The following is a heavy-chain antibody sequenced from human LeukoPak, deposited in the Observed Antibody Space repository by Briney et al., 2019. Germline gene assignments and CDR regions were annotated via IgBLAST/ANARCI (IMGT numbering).Heavy chain of an antibody. CDR1: GDSSRTNA. J-gene: IGHJ4*02. CDR2: ISVGSGNT. Sequence: ASVKVSCKASGDSSRTNAIVWLRQAPGQRPEWMGWISVGSGNTKYSQKFQDRVTLTRDTAASTVYMDLSSLRPEDTAVYYCARGRLGGYYTFDYWGQGTLVTVSS. CDR3: ARGRLGGYYTFDY. D-gene: IGHD3-3*01. V-gene: IGHV1-3*01.